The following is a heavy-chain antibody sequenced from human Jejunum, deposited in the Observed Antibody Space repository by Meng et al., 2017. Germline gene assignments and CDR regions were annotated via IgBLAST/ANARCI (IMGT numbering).Heavy chain of an antibody. CDR3: AKRRLDGYNSEFDS. J-gene: IGHJ4*02. V-gene: IGHV3-23*01. CDR2: ISGSGDRT. Sequence: GESLKISCVGSGFIFKNSGMNWVRQAPGKGLEGVSGISGSGDRTDYADSVKGRFTISRDNSRNTLYLQMNSLRVDDTAIYYCAKRRLDGYNSEFDSWGQGTLVTVSS. D-gene: IGHD5-24*01. CDR1: GFIFKNSG.